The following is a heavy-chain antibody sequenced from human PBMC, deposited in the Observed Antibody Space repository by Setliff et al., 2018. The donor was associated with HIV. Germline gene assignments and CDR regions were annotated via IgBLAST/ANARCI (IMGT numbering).Heavy chain of an antibody. D-gene: IGHD3-9*01. V-gene: IGHV1-46*01. CDR2: IYPSNGDT. Sequence: ASVKVSCKASGYAFTSNYIHWVRQAPGQGLEWMALIYPSNGDTTYAQSFQGRVTMTLDTSTSTVYMELSSLKSDDTAVYYCASGCLIGGSGPCRNFEFWGQGTLVTVSS. CDR3: ASGCLIGGSGPCRNFEF. CDR1: GYAFTSNY. J-gene: IGHJ4*02.